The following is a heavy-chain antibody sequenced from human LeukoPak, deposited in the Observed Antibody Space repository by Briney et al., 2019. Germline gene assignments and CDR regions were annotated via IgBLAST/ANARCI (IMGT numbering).Heavy chain of an antibody. CDR3: ARADEIENGVDV. J-gene: IGHJ6*02. CDR2: ITSSGSTI. Sequence: GGSLRLSCAASGFTFSSYEMNWVRQAPGKGLEWVSYITSSGSTIYYADSVKGRFTISRNNAKNSLYLQMNGLRAEDTAVYYCARADEIENGVDVWGQGTTVTVPS. D-gene: IGHD2/OR15-2a*01. CDR1: GFTFSSYE. V-gene: IGHV3-48*03.